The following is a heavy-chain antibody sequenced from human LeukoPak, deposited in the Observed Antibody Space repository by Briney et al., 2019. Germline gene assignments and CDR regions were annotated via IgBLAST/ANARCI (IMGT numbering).Heavy chain of an antibody. CDR2: IYYSGST. Sequence: SETLSLTCTVSGGSISSYYWSWIRQPPGKGLEWIGYIYYSGSTNYNPSLKSRVTISVDTSKNQFSLKLSSVTAADTAVYYCARGDVWGSYRPLYYFDYWGQGTLVTVSS. CDR3: ARGDVWGSYRPLYYFDY. V-gene: IGHV4-59*01. CDR1: GGSISSYY. D-gene: IGHD3-16*02. J-gene: IGHJ4*02.